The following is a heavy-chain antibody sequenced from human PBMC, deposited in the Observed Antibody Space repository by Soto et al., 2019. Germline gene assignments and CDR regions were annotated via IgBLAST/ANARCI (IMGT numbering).Heavy chain of an antibody. CDR3: SRLWAGGDDRDSPPYYLDS. Sequence: EVQLVESGGGLVQPGGSVIISGAASGFTFSGSAIHWVRQASGNGLEWLGRIKTRSYNYATAYTASLKGRFTISRDDSKNTAYLQMISLKTEDTAVYFCSRLWAGGDDRDSPPYYLDSWGQGTLVTVSS. J-gene: IGHJ4*02. D-gene: IGHD3-16*01. CDR2: IKTRSYNYAT. V-gene: IGHV3-73*02. CDR1: GFTFSGSA.